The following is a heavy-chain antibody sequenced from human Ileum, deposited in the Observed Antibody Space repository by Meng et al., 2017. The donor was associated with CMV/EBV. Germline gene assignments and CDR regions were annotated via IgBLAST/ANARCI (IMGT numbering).Heavy chain of an antibody. D-gene: IGHD3-3*01. CDR1: GLTFSNAW. J-gene: IGHJ4*02. CDR2: IKSKTDDGTI. Sequence: GGSLRLSCAVSGLTFSNAWMTWVRQAPGKALEWVGRIKSKTDDGTIDYAAPVKGRFTISRDDSKNTLYLQMNSLKTEDTAVYCCTTARNDFWSGYYFSDYWGQGTLVTVSS. CDR3: TTARNDFWSGYYFSDY. V-gene: IGHV3-15*01.